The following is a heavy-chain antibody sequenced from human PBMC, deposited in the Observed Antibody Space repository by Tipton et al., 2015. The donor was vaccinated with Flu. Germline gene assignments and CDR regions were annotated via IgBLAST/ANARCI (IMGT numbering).Heavy chain of an antibody. Sequence: TLSLTCAVSGGSISSSNWWSWVRQPPGKGLEWIGEIYHSGSTNYNPSLKSRVTISVDKSKNQFSLKLSSVTAADTAVCYCARDRRARTAAGGVDWGQGTLVTVSS. CDR3: ARDRRARTAAGGVD. V-gene: IGHV4-4*02. D-gene: IGHD4-23*01. CDR1: GGSISSSNW. CDR2: IYHSGST. J-gene: IGHJ4*02.